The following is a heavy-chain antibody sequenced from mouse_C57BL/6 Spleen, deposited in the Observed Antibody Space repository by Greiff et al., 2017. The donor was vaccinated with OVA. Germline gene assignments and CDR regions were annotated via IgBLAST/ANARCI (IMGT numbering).Heavy chain of an antibody. J-gene: IGHJ4*01. D-gene: IGHD1-1*01. CDR1: GFSLSTFGMG. V-gene: IGHV8-8*01. Sequence: QVTLKESGPGILQPSQTLSLTCSFSGFSLSTFGMGVGWIRQPSGKGLEWLAHIWWDDDKYYNPALKSRLTISKDTSKNQVFLKIANVDTADTATDYCARIDTTVVYYYAMDYWGQGTSVTVSS. CDR2: IWWDDDK. CDR3: ARIDTTVVYYYAMDY.